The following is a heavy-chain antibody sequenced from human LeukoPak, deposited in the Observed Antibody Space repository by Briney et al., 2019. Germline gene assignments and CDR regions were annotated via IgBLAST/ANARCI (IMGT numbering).Heavy chain of an antibody. Sequence: GGSLRLSCAASGFTFSSYGMHWVRQAPDKGLEWVAVISYDGSNKYYADSVKGRFTIPRDNSKNTLYLQMNSLRAEDTAVYYCARDSSLAAREDAFDIWGQGTMVTVSS. V-gene: IGHV3-30*19. D-gene: IGHD6-6*01. CDR3: ARDSSLAAREDAFDI. J-gene: IGHJ3*02. CDR1: GFTFSSYG. CDR2: ISYDGSNK.